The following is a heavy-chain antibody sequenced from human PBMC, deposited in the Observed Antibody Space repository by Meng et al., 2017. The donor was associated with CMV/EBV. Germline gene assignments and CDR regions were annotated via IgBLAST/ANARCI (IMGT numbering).Heavy chain of an antibody. J-gene: IGHJ5*02. Sequence: QVQLVQSGAEVKKPGASVKVSCKVSGYTLTELSMHWVRQAPGKGLEWMGGFDPEDGETIYAQKFQGRVTMTEDTSTSTAYMELRSLRSDDTAVYYCARELHDVVVRDNWFDPWGQGTLGTVSS. CDR3: ARELHDVVVRDNWFDP. CDR2: FDPEDGET. V-gene: IGHV1-24*01. D-gene: IGHD2-2*01. CDR1: GYTLTELS.